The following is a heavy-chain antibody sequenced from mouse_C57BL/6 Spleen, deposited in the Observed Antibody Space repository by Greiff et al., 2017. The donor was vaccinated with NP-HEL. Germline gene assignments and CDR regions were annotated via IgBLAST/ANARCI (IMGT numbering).Heavy chain of an antibody. CDR3: ARQGITTRAYDY. D-gene: IGHD2-4*01. CDR1: GYAFSSSW. CDR2: IYPGDGDT. Sequence: VQLQQSGPELVKPGASVKISCKASGYAFSSSWMNWVKQRPGKGLEWIGRIYPGDGDTNYNGKFKGKATLTADKSSSTAYMQLSSLTSEDSAVYFCARQGITTRAYDYWGQGTTLTVSS. J-gene: IGHJ2*01. V-gene: IGHV1-82*01.